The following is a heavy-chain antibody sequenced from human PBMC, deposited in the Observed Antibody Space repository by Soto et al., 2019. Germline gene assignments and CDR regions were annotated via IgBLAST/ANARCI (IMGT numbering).Heavy chain of an antibody. CDR1: GFTFSSYA. CDR2: ISGSGGST. D-gene: IGHD3-16*02. CDR3: AKSPILIGFYYYYYGMDV. V-gene: IGHV3-23*01. Sequence: GGSLRLSCAASGFTFSSYAMSWVRQAPGKGLEWVSAISGSGGSTYYADSVKGRFTISRDNSKNTLYLQMNSLRAEDTAVYYCAKSPILIGFYYYYYGMDVWGQGTTVTVSS. J-gene: IGHJ6*02.